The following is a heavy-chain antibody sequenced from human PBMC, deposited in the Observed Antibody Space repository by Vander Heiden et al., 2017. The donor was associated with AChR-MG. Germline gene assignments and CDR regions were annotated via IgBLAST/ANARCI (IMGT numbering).Heavy chain of an antibody. J-gene: IGHJ4*02. D-gene: IGHD4-17*01. V-gene: IGHV3-21*01. Sequence: EVQLVESGGGLVKPGGSLRLSCPASGFTFSSYSMNWVRQAPGKGLEWVSSISSSSSYIYYADSVKGRFTISRDNAKNSLYLQMNSLRAEDTAVYYCARDSSNAVTPVDYWGQGTLVTVSS. CDR3: ARDSSNAVTPVDY. CDR1: GFTFSSYS. CDR2: ISSSSSYI.